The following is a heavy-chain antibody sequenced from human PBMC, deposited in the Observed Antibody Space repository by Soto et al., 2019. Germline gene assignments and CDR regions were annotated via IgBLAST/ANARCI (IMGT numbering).Heavy chain of an antibody. D-gene: IGHD3-10*01. Sequence: EVQLVESGGGLIQPGGSLKLSCAASGFTVGNNYMSWVRQAPGMGLEWVSLIYSTGTTKYADSVKGRFTVSRDNAKNPLLLQMNSLRAEDTAVYYCVKDGRGSGSHYNSFGYWGQGTLVTVSS. CDR3: VKDGRGSGSHYNSFGY. J-gene: IGHJ4*02. CDR1: GFTVGNNY. CDR2: IYSTGTT. V-gene: IGHV3-53*01.